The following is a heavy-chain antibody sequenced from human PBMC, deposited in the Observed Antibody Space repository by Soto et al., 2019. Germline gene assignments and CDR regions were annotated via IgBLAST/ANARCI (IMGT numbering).Heavy chain of an antibody. CDR3: AGAYCGGDCYSPYYYGMDV. V-gene: IGHV1-69*12. J-gene: IGHJ6*02. CDR2: IIPIFGTA. Sequence: QVQLVQSGAEVKKPGSSVKVSCKASGGTFSSYAISWVRQAPGQGLEWMGGIIPIFGTANYAQKFQGRVTITADESTSTDYMELSSLRSEDTAVYYCAGAYCGGDCYSPYYYGMDVWGQGTTVTVSS. CDR1: GGTFSSYA. D-gene: IGHD2-21*02.